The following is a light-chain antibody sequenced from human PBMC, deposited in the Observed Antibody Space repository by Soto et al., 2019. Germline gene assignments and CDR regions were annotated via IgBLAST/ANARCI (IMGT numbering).Light chain of an antibody. J-gene: IGKJ1*01. CDR2: DAS. Sequence: EFVLTQSPGTLSLSPGERATLSCRASQTVRNNYLAWYQQKPGQAPRLLIYDASSRATGIPDRFSGGGSGTDFTLTISRLEPEDFAVYYCQQYYSTPRTFGQGTKVEIK. V-gene: IGKV3-20*01. CDR1: QTVRNNY. CDR3: QQYYSTPRT.